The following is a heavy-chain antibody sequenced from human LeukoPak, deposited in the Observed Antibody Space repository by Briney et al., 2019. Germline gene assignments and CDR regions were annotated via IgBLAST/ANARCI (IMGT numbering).Heavy chain of an antibody. CDR1: GGTFSSYA. V-gene: IGHV1-69*05. CDR2: IIPIFGTA. CDR3: AIYNWNSYYYYYYYMDV. J-gene: IGHJ6*03. Sequence: ASVKVSCKASGGTFSSYAISWVRQAPGQGLEWMGGIIPIFGTADYAQKFQGRVAITTDESTSTAYMELSSLRSEDTAVYYCAIYNWNSYYYYYYYMDVWGKGTTVTVSS. D-gene: IGHD1-7*01.